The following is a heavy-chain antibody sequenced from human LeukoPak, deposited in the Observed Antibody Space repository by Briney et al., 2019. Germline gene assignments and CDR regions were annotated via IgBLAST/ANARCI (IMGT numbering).Heavy chain of an antibody. D-gene: IGHD6-19*01. CDR2: INQDGSEK. Sequence: GGSLRLSCVASGFTFSSYWMSWVRQAPGKGLEWVANINQDGSEKYDVDSAKGRFTISRDNAKNSLYLQMNSLRVEDTAMYYCTRVGGGDGSGWSTTDYWGQGTLVTISS. CDR3: TRVGGGDGSGWSTTDY. J-gene: IGHJ4*02. V-gene: IGHV3-7*01. CDR1: GFTFSSYW.